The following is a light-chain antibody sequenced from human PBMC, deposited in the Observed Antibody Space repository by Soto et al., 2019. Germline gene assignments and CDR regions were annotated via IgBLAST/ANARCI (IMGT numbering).Light chain of an antibody. CDR2: DVS. Sequence: QSALTQPRSVSGSPGQSVTISCTGTSSDVGDYNYVSWYQQHPGKAPKLMIDDVSKRPSGVPDRFSGSKSGNTASLTISGLQAEDEADYYCCSYAGSCYVFGTGTKVPVL. V-gene: IGLV2-11*01. CDR3: CSYAGSCYV. J-gene: IGLJ1*01. CDR1: SSDVGDYNY.